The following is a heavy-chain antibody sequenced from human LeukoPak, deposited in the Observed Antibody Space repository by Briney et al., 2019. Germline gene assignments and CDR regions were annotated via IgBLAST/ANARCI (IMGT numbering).Heavy chain of an antibody. J-gene: IGHJ4*02. CDR1: GFTFSNSW. Sequence: GGSLRLSCAACGFTFSNSWMSWVRQAPGEGLEWVAEIKDDGSDKYYVGSVKGRFTISRDNDKHSAYLQMNSLRAEDTAVYYCVSFYARWGQGTVVSVSS. CDR3: VSFYAR. CDR2: IKDDGSDK. V-gene: IGHV3-7*01. D-gene: IGHD2/OR15-2a*01.